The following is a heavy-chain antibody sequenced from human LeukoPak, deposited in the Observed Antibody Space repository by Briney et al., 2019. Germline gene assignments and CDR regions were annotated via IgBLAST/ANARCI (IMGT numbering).Heavy chain of an antibody. D-gene: IGHD5-18*01. V-gene: IGHV1-2*02. J-gene: IGHJ4*02. CDR1: GYTFTGYY. Sequence: ASVKVSCKASGYTFTGYYMHWVRQAPGQGLEWMGWINPNSGGTNYTQKFQGRVTMTRDTSISTAYMELSRLRSDDTAVYYCARVLDTAMVPFDYWGQGTLVTVSS. CDR3: ARVLDTAMVPFDY. CDR2: INPNSGGT.